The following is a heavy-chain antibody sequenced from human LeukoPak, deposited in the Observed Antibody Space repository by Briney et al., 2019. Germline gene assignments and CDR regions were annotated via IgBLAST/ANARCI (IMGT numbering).Heavy chain of an antibody. D-gene: IGHD3-22*01. CDR1: GGSISSYY. J-gene: IGHJ4*02. Sequence: PSETLSLTSTVSGGSISSYYWHWIRQPPRKGLEWIGYIYYSGSTDYNPSLKSRVTISVDTSKNQFSLYLSSVTAADTAHYYCARSSYYYDSFDSWGQGTLVTVSS. CDR2: IYYSGST. V-gene: IGHV4-59*08. CDR3: ARSSYYYDSFDS.